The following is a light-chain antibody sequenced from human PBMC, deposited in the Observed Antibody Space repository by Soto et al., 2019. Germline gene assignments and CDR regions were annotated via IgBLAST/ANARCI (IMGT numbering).Light chain of an antibody. CDR1: QDVSRY. CDR2: AAS. J-gene: IGKJ3*01. V-gene: IGKV1-9*01. CDR3: QQFNSYVFA. Sequence: DIQLTQSPSFLSASVGDRVTITCRASQDVSRYLAWYQQKPGKAPNLLIYAASTLRSGVPARFSGSGSETGFTLTISSLQPEDFATYYCQQFNSYVFAFGPGTKVDIK.